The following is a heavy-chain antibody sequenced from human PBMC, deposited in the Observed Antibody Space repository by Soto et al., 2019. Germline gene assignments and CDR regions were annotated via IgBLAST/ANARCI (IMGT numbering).Heavy chain of an antibody. Sequence: SETLSLTCTVSGGSISSYYWSWIRQPPGKGLEWIGYIYYSGSTNYNPSLKSRVTISVDTSKNQFSLKLSSVTAADTAVYYCARRGGWLSDGDTSAFDIWGQGTMVTVSS. CDR2: IYYSGST. V-gene: IGHV4-59*08. D-gene: IGHD3-22*01. CDR3: ARRGGWLSDGDTSAFDI. CDR1: GGSISSYY. J-gene: IGHJ3*02.